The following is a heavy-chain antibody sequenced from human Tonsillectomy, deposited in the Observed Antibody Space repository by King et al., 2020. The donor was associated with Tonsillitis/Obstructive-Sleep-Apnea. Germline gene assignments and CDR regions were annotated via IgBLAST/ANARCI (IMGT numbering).Heavy chain of an antibody. Sequence: QLVQSGVEVKKPGASVKVSCKASGYTFTNYDITWVRQAPGQGLEWMGWSRPYNGDTNYAQKLQGRVTMTSDTSTSTAYMELRSLRSDDTAVYYCARDYYDRSGYYHGYFQHWGQGTLVTVSS. V-gene: IGHV1-18*01. CDR1: GYTFTNYD. CDR3: ARDYYDRSGYYHGYFQH. D-gene: IGHD3-22*01. J-gene: IGHJ1*01. CDR2: SRPYNGDT.